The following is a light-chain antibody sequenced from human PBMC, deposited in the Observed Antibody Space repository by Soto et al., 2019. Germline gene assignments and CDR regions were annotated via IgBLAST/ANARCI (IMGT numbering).Light chain of an antibody. CDR3: QQADSIPFT. CDR2: AAS. Sequence: DIQMTQSPSSVSASVGDRVTVTCRASQAISTWLAWYQQRPGKAPKLLIYAASTLQSGVPSRFRATGSGTDFTLTSSSLQSEDFATYYCQQADSIPFTFGPGTTV. CDR1: QAISTW. V-gene: IGKV1-12*01. J-gene: IGKJ3*01.